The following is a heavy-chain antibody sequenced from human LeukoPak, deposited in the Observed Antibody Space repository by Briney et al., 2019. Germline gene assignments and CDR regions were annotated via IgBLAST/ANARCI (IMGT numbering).Heavy chain of an antibody. J-gene: IGHJ4*02. CDR3: AREYRSSSGRAFDY. CDR1: GFTFSSYD. Sequence: GGSLRLSCAASGFTFSSYDMHWVRQATGKGLEWVSAIGTTGDTFYPGSEKGRFTISRENAKNSLYLQMNSLRAGDTAVYYCAREYRSSSGRAFDYWGQGTLVTVSS. D-gene: IGHD6-6*01. CDR2: IGTTGDT. V-gene: IGHV3-13*01.